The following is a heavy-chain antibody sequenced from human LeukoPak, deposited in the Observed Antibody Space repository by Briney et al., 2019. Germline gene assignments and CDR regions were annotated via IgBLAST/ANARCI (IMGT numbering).Heavy chain of an antibody. CDR2: ISHSGYT. CDR1: GDSMRSFY. J-gene: IGHJ5*01. D-gene: IGHD4-23*01. V-gene: IGHV4-59*01. CDR3: ARGRNDNGGMFFDS. Sequence: PSETLSLTCTVSGDSMRSFYWGCIRQAPGKGLEWIGFISHSGYTSYSPSLKSRVAISVDTSKRHFSLRLSSMTAADTAIYYCARGRNDNGGMFFDSWAQGNLVTVSS.